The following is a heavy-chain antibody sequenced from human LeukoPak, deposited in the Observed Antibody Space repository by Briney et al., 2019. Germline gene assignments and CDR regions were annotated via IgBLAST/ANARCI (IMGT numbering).Heavy chain of an antibody. CDR3: ARVGERGYSYGLSWFDP. CDR1: GGTFNSYA. Sequence: SVTVSYKASGGTFNSYAISWVRQAPGQGLEWVGGMFPIFCTANYAQKFQGRSKITADESTSTAYKQLSSMRSEDTAVYSGARVGERGYSYGLSWFDPWGQGTLVTVSS. CDR2: MFPIFCTA. V-gene: IGHV1-69*01. J-gene: IGHJ5*02. D-gene: IGHD5-18*01.